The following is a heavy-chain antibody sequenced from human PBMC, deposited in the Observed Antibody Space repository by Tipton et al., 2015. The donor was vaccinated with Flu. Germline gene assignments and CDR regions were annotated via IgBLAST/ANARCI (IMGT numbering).Heavy chain of an antibody. CDR3: ARPREVGTPKQPEFDS. Sequence: SGFTFSSYGMHWVRQVTGKGLEWVSGIGSAGDTHYADSVKGRFSISRENVKSLLYLQMKSLRTGDTAVYYCARPREVGTPKQPEFDSWGQGTPVTVSS. D-gene: IGHD1-26*01. V-gene: IGHV3-13*01. CDR1: GFTFSSYG. J-gene: IGHJ4*02. CDR2: IGSAGDT.